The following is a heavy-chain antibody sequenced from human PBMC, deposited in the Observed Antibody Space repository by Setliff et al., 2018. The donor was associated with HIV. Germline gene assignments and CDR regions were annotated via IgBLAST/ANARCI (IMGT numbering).Heavy chain of an antibody. Sequence: SETLSLTCTASGGSISSYYWSGIRQPPGKGLEWIGFVLYSGDTSYNPSLKRRVTISVDTSKNQISLKLRSVTAADTAVYYCARGWLQFGWFDPWGQGTLVTSPQ. CDR2: VLYSGDT. J-gene: IGHJ5*02. CDR3: ARGWLQFGWFDP. CDR1: GGSISSYY. V-gene: IGHV4-59*01. D-gene: IGHD5-12*01.